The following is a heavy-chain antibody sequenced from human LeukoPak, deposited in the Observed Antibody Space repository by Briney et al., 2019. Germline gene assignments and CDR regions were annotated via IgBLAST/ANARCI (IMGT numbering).Heavy chain of an antibody. D-gene: IGHD3-9*01. Sequence: PQASVQVSCQASGGTFSSYAISWVRQAPGQGLEWMGGIIPIFGTANYAQKFQGRVTITADESTSTAYMELSSLRSEDTAVYYCARATQRGYYDILTGYYSGFDYWGQGTLVTVSS. J-gene: IGHJ4*02. CDR1: GGTFSSYA. CDR3: ARATQRGYYDILTGYYSGFDY. V-gene: IGHV1-69*13. CDR2: IIPIFGTA.